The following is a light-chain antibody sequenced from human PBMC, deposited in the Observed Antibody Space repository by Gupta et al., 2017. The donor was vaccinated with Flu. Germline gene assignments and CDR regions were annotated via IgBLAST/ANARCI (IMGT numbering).Light chain of an antibody. CDR1: SSDVGGYNY. Sequence: QSALTQPASVSGSPGQSITISCTGTSSDVGGYNYVSWYQQHPGKAPNIMISYVSYRPSGISNRCLCYKTGNKASPLTIGLQAEEEEDDYCSSSKTNNTTCVFGGGTKFTVL. J-gene: IGLJ3*02. V-gene: IGLV2-14*03. CDR3: SSSKTNNTTCV. CDR2: YVS.